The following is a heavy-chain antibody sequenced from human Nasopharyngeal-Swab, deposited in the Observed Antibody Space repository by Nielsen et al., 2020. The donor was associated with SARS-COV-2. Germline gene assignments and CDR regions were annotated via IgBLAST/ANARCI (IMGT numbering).Heavy chain of an antibody. Sequence: GGSLRLSCAASGFTFSSYAMHWVRQAPGKGLEWVAVISYDGSNKYYADSVKGRFTISRDNSKNTLYLQMNSLRAEDTAVYYCARGRWGVAGTGFVDYWGQGTLVTVSS. CDR1: GFTFSSYA. CDR3: ARGRWGVAGTGFVDY. D-gene: IGHD6-19*01. J-gene: IGHJ4*02. V-gene: IGHV3-30-3*01. CDR2: ISYDGSNK.